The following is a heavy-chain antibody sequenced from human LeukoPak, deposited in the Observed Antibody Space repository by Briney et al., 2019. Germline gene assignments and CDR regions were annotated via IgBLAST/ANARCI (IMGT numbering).Heavy chain of an antibody. CDR2: INHSGST. D-gene: IGHD3-10*01. CDR1: GGSFSGYY. Sequence: SETLSLTCAVYGGSFSGYYWSWMRQPPGKGLEWIGEINHSGSTNYNPSLKSRVTISVDTSKNQFSLKLSSVTAADTAVYYCARVGNWFDPWGQGTLVTVSS. V-gene: IGHV4-34*01. J-gene: IGHJ5*02. CDR3: ARVGNWFDP.